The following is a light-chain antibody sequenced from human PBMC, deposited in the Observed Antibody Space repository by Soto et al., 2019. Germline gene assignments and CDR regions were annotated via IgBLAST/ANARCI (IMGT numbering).Light chain of an antibody. J-gene: IGKJ5*01. CDR1: QSVSSN. Sequence: EIVMTQSPATLFVSPGERATLSCRASQSVSSNLAWYQQKPGQAPRLLIYGASTRATGIPARFSGSGSGTEFTLTISSLQSEDFAVFYCQQYDNRPITFGQGTRLE. V-gene: IGKV3-15*01. CDR2: GAS. CDR3: QQYDNRPIT.